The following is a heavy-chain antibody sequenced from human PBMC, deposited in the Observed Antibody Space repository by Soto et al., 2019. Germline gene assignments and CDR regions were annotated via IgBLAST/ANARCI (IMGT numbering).Heavy chain of an antibody. CDR3: ARSHIGYCTNGVCSPNYYMDV. CDR2: INPNSGGT. D-gene: IGHD2-8*01. J-gene: IGHJ6*03. Sequence: VASMLASLVSCGYSLTAYYIDSFRPAPGQGLGGIGWINPNSGGTKYAQKFQGWVTMTRDTSISTAYMELSRLRSDDTAVYYCARSHIGYCTNGVCSPNYYMDVWGKGTTVTVSS. CDR1: GYSLTAYY. V-gene: IGHV1-2*04.